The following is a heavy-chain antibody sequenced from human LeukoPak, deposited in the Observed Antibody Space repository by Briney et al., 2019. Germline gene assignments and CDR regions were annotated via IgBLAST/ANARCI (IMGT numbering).Heavy chain of an antibody. CDR3: ARGMKWAYYYDSSGRRDGAFDI. CDR2: INHSGST. J-gene: IGHJ3*02. Sequence: PSETLSLTCAVYGGSFSGYYWSWIRQPPGKWLEWIGEINHSGSTNYNPSLKSRVTISVDTSKNQFSLKLSSVTAADTAVYYCARGMKWAYYYDSSGRRDGAFDIWGQGTMVTVSS. CDR1: GGSFSGYY. D-gene: IGHD3-22*01. V-gene: IGHV4-34*01.